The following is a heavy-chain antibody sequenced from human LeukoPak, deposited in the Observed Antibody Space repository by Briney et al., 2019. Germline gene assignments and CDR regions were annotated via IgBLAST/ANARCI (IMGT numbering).Heavy chain of an antibody. CDR3: ARGGNLWFGDPVDY. D-gene: IGHD3-10*01. J-gene: IGHJ4*02. V-gene: IGHV4-34*01. CDR1: GGSFSGYY. CDR2: INHSGST. Sequence: SETLSLTCAVYGGSFSGYYWSRIRQPPGKGLEWIGEINHSGSTNYNPSLKSRVTISVDTSKNQFSLKLSSVTAADTAVYYCARGGNLWFGDPVDYWGQGTLVTVSS.